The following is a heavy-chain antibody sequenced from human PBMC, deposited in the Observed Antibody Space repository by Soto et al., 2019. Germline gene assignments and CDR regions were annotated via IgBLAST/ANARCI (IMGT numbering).Heavy chain of an antibody. CDR3: ARRVGAGVLDY. CDR2: INPSGGST. V-gene: IGHV1-46*01. Sequence: VKVSCKASGYTFTRYYIHWVRQAAGQGLEWMGVINPSGGSTTRAQNFQGRVTVTRDTSTSTVYMEVSSLTSEDTAVYYCARRVGAGVLDYWGQGTPVTVSS. CDR1: GYTFTRYY. J-gene: IGHJ4*02. D-gene: IGHD1-26*01.